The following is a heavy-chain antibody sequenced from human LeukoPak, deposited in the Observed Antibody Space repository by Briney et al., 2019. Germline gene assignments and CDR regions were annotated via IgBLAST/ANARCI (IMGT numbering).Heavy chain of an antibody. D-gene: IGHD3-10*01. V-gene: IGHV2-5*01. CDR3: AHAYGSGPRSAFDI. Sequence: SGPTLVKPTQTLTLTCTFSGFSLSTSGVGVGWIRQPPGKALEWHALIYWNDDKRYSPSLKSRLTITKDTSKNQVVLTMTNMDPVDTATYYCAHAYGSGPRSAFDIWGQGTMVTVSS. J-gene: IGHJ3*02. CDR2: IYWNDDK. CDR1: GFSLSTSGVG.